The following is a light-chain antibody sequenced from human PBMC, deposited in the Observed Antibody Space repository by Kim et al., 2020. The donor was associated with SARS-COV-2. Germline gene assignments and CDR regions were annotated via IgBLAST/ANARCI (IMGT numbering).Light chain of an antibody. CDR3: NSRDSNDNVV. CDR2: GKN. CDR1: SLRSYY. Sequence: SSGLTQDPAVSVALGQTVRITCQGDSLRSYYATWYQKKPGQAPIVVIYGKNNRPSGTPDRFSGSSSGNTASLTITGTQAGDEADYYCNSRDSNDNVVFGGGTQLTVL. V-gene: IGLV3-19*01. J-gene: IGLJ2*01.